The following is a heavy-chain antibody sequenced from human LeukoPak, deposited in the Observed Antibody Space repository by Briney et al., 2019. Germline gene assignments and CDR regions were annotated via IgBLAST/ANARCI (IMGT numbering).Heavy chain of an antibody. CDR3: ATDRATGGFGPPSYYYMDV. D-gene: IGHD3-10*01. J-gene: IGHJ6*03. CDR2: FDPEDGET. V-gene: IGHV1-24*01. Sequence: ASVKVSCKVSGYTLTELSMHWVRQAPGKGLEWMGGFDPEDGETIYAQKFQGRVTMTEDTSTDTAYMELSSLRSEDTAVYYCATDRATGGFGPPSYYYMDVWGKGTTVTVSS. CDR1: GYTLTELS.